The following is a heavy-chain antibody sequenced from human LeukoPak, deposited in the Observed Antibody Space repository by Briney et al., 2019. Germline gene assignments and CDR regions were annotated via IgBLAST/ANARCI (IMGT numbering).Heavy chain of an antibody. V-gene: IGHV4-59*01. D-gene: IGHD1-26*01. CDR1: GGSISSYY. Sequence: SETLSLTCTVSGGSISSYYWSWIRQPPGKGLEWIGCIYYSGGTNYNPSFKSRVTISVDTSKNQFSLKLSSVTAADTAVYYCASRSRELYYFDYWGQGTLVTVSS. CDR3: ASRSRELYYFDY. J-gene: IGHJ4*02. CDR2: IYYSGGT.